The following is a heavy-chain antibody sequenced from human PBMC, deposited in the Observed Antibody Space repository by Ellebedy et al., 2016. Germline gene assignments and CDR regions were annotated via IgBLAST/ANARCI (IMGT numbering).Heavy chain of an antibody. CDR2: IIPIFGTA. J-gene: IGHJ4*02. V-gene: IGHV1-69*13. Sequence: SVKVSCXASGGTFSSYAISWVRQAPGQGLEWMGGIIPIFGTANYAQKFQGRVTITADESTSTAYMELSSLRSEDTAVYYCARQSYVRYYFDYWGQGTLVTVSS. CDR1: GGTFSSYA. D-gene: IGHD3-16*01. CDR3: ARQSYVRYYFDY.